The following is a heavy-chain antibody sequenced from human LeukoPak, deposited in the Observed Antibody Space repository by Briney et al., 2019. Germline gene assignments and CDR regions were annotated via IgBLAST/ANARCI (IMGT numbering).Heavy chain of an antibody. Sequence: PGGSLRLSCAASGFTFSSYGMHWVRQAPGKGLEWVAVIWYDGSNKYYADSVKGRFTISRDNSKNTLYLQMNSLRAEDTAVYYCARDRCSSSWYAFDIWGQGTMVTVSS. D-gene: IGHD6-13*01. V-gene: IGHV3-33*08. CDR1: GFTFSSYG. CDR2: IWYDGSNK. CDR3: ARDRCSSSWYAFDI. J-gene: IGHJ3*02.